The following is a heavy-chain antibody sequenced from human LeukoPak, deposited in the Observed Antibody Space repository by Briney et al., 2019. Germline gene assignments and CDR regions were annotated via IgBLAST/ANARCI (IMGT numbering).Heavy chain of an antibody. V-gene: IGHV3-21*01. J-gene: IGHJ6*03. CDR2: ISTSSSYI. CDR3: VRGVPKTSYYYYYMDV. CDR1: GFTFSSYS. Sequence: GGSLRLSCAASGFTFSSYSMNWVRQAPGKGLEWVASISTSSSYIYYAGSVKGRFTISRDNAKNSLYLQMNSLRAEDTAVYYCVRGVPKTSYYYYYMDVWGKGTTVTVSS. D-gene: IGHD4-11*01.